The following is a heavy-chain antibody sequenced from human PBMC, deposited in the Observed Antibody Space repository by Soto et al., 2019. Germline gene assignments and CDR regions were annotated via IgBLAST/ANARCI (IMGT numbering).Heavy chain of an antibody. CDR2: IIPIFGTA. Sequence: GASVKVSCKASGGTFSSYAISWVRQAPGQGLEWMGGIIPIFGTANYAQKFQGRVTITADESTSTAYMELSSLRSEDTAVYYCARRRVVVVNTAREDYYYYGMDVWGQGTTVTVSS. J-gene: IGHJ6*02. V-gene: IGHV1-69*13. D-gene: IGHD3-22*01. CDR3: ARRRVVVVNTAREDYYYYGMDV. CDR1: GGTFSSYA.